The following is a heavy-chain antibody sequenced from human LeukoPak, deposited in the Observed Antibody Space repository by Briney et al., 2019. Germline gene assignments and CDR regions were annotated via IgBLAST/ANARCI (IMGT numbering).Heavy chain of an antibody. CDR3: ARMYNGDLSVFDY. CDR1: GGSISGYW. D-gene: IGHD2-8*01. Sequence: PSETLSLTCTVSGGSISGYWWSWIRQPAGKGLEWIGRINTSGNTNYNPSLKSRVTMSVDTSTNQFSMKLNSVTAADTAVYYCARMYNGDLSVFDYWGQGTLVTVSS. CDR2: INTSGNT. V-gene: IGHV4-4*07. J-gene: IGHJ4*02.